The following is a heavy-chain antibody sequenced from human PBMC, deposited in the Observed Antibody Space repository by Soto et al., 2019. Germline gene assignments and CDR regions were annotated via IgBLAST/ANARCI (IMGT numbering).Heavy chain of an antibody. CDR2: IYQSGST. Sequence: SETLSLTCTVSGAPITSGAYSWSWIRQPPGKGLEWIGFIYQSGSTHYNPSLKSRVTISVDRSKNHFSLQLTSLTAADTAVYYCARDMSGCSSSDCYLSGWFDPRGPGTLVTVSS. D-gene: IGHD2-21*02. CDR3: ARDMSGCSSSDCYLSGWFDP. CDR1: GAPITSGAYS. V-gene: IGHV4-30-2*01. J-gene: IGHJ5*02.